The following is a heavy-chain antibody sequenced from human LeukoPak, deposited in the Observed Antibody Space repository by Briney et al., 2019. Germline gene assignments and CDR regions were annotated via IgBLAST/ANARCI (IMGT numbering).Heavy chain of an antibody. V-gene: IGHV3-74*01. Sequence: RGSLRLSCAASGFTFSTSWMHWVRQVPGKGLVWVSRINSDGRSTDYADSVKGRFTISRDNTKNTLYLQMSSLRVEDTAVYYCAKAADWLAADYIDYWGQGTLVTVSS. CDR3: AKAADWLAADYIDY. CDR2: INSDGRST. D-gene: IGHD3-9*01. J-gene: IGHJ4*02. CDR1: GFTFSTSW.